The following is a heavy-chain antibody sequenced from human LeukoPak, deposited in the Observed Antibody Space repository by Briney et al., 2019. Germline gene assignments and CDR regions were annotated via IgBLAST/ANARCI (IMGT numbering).Heavy chain of an antibody. V-gene: IGHV3-21*01. CDR2: ISSSSSYI. D-gene: IGHD6-19*01. Sequence: GGSLRLSCAASGFTFSSYSMNWARQAPGKGLEWVSSISSSSSYIYYADSVKGRFTISRDNAKNSLYLQMNSLRAEDTAVYYCARDPEPGIAVAGTGSDWFDPWGQGTLVTVSS. CDR3: ARDPEPGIAVAGTGSDWFDP. CDR1: GFTFSSYS. J-gene: IGHJ5*02.